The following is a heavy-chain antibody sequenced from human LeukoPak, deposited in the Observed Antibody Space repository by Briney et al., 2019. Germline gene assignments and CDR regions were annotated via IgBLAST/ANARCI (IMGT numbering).Heavy chain of an antibody. CDR3: ARDSIVSGEFDY. V-gene: IGHV3-48*03. CDR2: ISSSGSTI. CDR1: GFTFSSYE. D-gene: IGHD1-26*01. Sequence: SGGSLRLSCAASGFTFSSYEMNWVRQAPGKGLEWVSYISSSGSTIYYGDSVKGRFIISRDNTKNSLYLQMNSLRAEDTAVYYCARDSIVSGEFDYWGQGTLVIVSS. J-gene: IGHJ4*02.